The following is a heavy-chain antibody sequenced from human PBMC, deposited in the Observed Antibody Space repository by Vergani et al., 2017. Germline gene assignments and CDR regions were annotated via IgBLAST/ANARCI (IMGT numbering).Heavy chain of an antibody. Sequence: EVQLLESGGGLVQPGRSLRLSCTASGFTFGDYAMSWFRQAPGKGLEWVGFIRSKAYGGTTEYAASVKGRFTISRDDSKSIAYLQMNSLKTEDTAVYYCTMNSQTSKYYYYGMDVWGQGTTVTVSS. CDR2: IRSKAYGGTT. CDR3: TMNSQTSKYYYYGMDV. CDR1: GFTFGDYA. V-gene: IGHV3-49*03. J-gene: IGHJ6*02. D-gene: IGHD1/OR15-1a*01.